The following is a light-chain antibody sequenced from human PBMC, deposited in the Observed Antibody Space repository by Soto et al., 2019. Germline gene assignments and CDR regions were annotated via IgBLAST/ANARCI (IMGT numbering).Light chain of an antibody. Sequence: EIVLTESPGTLYLSPGERATLSCTASQSVSSSYLAWYQQKPGQAPRLLIYDASNRATGIPARFSGSGSGTDFTLTISSLEPEDFAVYYCQQRSNWPLTFGGGTKVDIK. V-gene: IGKV3-11*01. CDR2: DAS. J-gene: IGKJ4*01. CDR1: QSVSSSY. CDR3: QQRSNWPLT.